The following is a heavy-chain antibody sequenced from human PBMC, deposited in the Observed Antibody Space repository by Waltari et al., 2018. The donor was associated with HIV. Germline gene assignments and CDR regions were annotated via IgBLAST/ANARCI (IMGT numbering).Heavy chain of an antibody. Sequence: QLQESGPALVKPSETLSLSCSVSGFPPTSTNYYRGWVRQSPGKRLDWIASVHYGGKTYNNPSLKSRLSLSLDTSKNRLSLNVTSVTAADTAVYYCARHSGPYVHFFDLWGRGTLVTVTS. J-gene: IGHJ2*01. CDR1: GFPPTSTNYY. CDR3: ARHSGPYVHFFDL. CDR2: VHYGGKT. V-gene: IGHV4-39*01. D-gene: IGHD3-16*01.